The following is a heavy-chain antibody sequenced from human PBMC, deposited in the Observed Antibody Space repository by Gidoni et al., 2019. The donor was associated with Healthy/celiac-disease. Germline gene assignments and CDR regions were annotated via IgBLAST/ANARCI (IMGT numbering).Heavy chain of an antibody. CDR3: ARRRVENFDY. D-gene: IGHD2-15*01. Sequence: QLQLQESGPGLVKPSETLSLTCTVSGCSISSSSYYWGWIRQPPGKGLEWIGSIYYSGSTYYNPSLKSRVTISVDTSKNQFSLKLSSVTAADTAVYYCARRRVENFDYWGQGTLVTVSS. J-gene: IGHJ4*02. CDR2: IYYSGST. CDR1: GCSISSSSYY. V-gene: IGHV4-39*01.